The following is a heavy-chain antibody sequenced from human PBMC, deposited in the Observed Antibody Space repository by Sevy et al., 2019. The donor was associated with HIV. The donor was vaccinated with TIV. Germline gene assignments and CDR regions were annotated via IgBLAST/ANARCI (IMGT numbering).Heavy chain of an antibody. CDR2: ISGSGGST. V-gene: IGHV3-23*01. CDR3: AKDVGSITMIVQHAFDF. J-gene: IGHJ3*01. Sequence: GGSLRLSCAASGFTFSSYAMSWVRQAPGKGLEWVSAISGSGGSTYYADSVKGRFTISRDNSKNTLYLQMSSLRAEDTAVYYCAKDVGSITMIVQHAFDFWGQGTMVTVSS. CDR1: GFTFSSYA. D-gene: IGHD3-22*01.